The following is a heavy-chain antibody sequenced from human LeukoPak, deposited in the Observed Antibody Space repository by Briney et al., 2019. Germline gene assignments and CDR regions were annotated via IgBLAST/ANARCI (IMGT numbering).Heavy chain of an antibody. D-gene: IGHD2-2*01. V-gene: IGHV3-74*01. CDR2: INSDGSNT. CDR3: ARESSSLSRAFDF. J-gene: IGHJ3*01. CDR1: GFTFSSYA. Sequence: GGSLRLSCAASGFTFSSYAMSWVRQAPGKGLVWVSRINSDGSNTNYADSVKGRFTISRDNANNTLYLQMDSLRAEDTAVYYCARESSSLSRAFDFWGRGTMVTVSS.